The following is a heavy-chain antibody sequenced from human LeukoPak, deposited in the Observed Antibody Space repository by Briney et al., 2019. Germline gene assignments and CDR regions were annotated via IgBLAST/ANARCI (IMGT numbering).Heavy chain of an antibody. V-gene: IGHV3-21*01. Sequence: GGSLRLSCAASEFSVGSNYMTWVRQAPGKGLEWVPSISSSSSYIYYADSVKGRFTISRDNAKNSLYLQMNSLRAEDTAVYYCARGAPFDYWGQGTLVTVSS. J-gene: IGHJ4*02. CDR3: ARGAPFDY. CDR2: ISSSSSYI. CDR1: EFSVGSNY.